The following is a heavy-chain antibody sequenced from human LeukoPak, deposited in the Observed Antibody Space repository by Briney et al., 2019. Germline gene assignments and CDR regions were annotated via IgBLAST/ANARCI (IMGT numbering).Heavy chain of an antibody. CDR2: LFGGGDT. CDR1: GFSVSDNY. V-gene: IGHV3-66*01. CDR3: ARGQRTSVTLYYFDF. Sequence: GGSLTLSCAVSGFSVSDNYMTWVRQAPGKGLEWVSVLFGGGDTYYGDSVKGRFAISRDNSKNTVYLQMKSLRAEDTAVYYCARGQRTSVTLYYFDFWGPGTLVSVSS. J-gene: IGHJ4*02. D-gene: IGHD4-17*01.